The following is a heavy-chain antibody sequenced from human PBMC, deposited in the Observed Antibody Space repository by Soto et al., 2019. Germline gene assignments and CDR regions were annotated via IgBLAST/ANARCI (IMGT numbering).Heavy chain of an antibody. CDR3: ARDLSRFGDPDAFDS. CDR1: GYTFTGYY. D-gene: IGHD3-10*01. Sequence: ASVQVSCKASGYTFTGYYMHWVRQAPGQGLEWMGWINPNSGGTNYAQKFQGRVTMTRDTSISTAYMELSRLRSDDTAVYYCARDLSRFGDPDAFDSWGQGPMVTVS. V-gene: IGHV1-2*02. CDR2: INPNSGGT. J-gene: IGHJ3*02.